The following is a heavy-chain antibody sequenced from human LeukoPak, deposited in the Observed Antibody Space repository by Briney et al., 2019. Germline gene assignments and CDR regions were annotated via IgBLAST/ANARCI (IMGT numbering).Heavy chain of an antibody. J-gene: IGHJ3*02. Sequence: GGSLILSCEASGFTFSSYGMNWVRQAPGKGLELVSFIWNSCRYIYYADSMKGRLTIFRDNVENSLYLEMNSLRVEDTAVYYCARDQVVGANVRDALDIWGQGTMVTVSS. CDR2: IWNSCRYI. CDR1: GFTFSSYG. D-gene: IGHD1-26*01. CDR3: ARDQVVGANVRDALDI. V-gene: IGHV3-21*01.